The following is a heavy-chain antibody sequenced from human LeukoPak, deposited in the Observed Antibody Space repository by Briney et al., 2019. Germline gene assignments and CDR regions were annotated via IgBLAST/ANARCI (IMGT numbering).Heavy chain of an antibody. J-gene: IGHJ4*02. CDR1: GFTFSNYA. CDR3: AKVQEMSTVLPPFHY. CDR2: ITGSGGVT. V-gene: IGHV3-23*01. D-gene: IGHD5-24*01. Sequence: SGGSLRPSCAATGFTFSNYAMGWVRQAPGKGLEWVSAITGSGGVTYYADSVKGRFTISRDNSKNTLYLQVSSLRAADTALYYCAKVQEMSTVLPPFHYWGQGTLVTVSS.